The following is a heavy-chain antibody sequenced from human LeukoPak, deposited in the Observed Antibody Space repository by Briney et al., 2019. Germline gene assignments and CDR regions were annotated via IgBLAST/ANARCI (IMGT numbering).Heavy chain of an antibody. CDR2: IDPSDSYT. CDR1: GYSFTSYW. V-gene: IGHV5-10-1*01. Sequence: GESLKISCKGSGYSFTSYWISWVRQMPGKGLEWMGRIDPSDSYTNYRPSFQGHVTISADKSINTAYLQWSSLKASDTAMYYCARLRGHSGDFDYWGQGTLVTVSS. J-gene: IGHJ4*02. CDR3: ARLRGHSGDFDY. D-gene: IGHD2-15*01.